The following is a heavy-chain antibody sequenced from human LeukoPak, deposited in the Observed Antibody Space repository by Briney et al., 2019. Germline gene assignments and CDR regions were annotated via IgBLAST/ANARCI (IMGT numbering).Heavy chain of an antibody. V-gene: IGHV4-30-4*01. D-gene: IGHD5-24*01. Sequence: PSQTLSLTCTVSGGSISSGDYYWSWIRQPPGKGLEGIGYIYYSGSTYYNPSLKSRVTISVDTSKNQFSLKLSSVTAADTAVYYCARVRLPDGYNEFGYWGQGTLVTVSS. CDR1: GGSISSGDYY. CDR2: IYYSGST. J-gene: IGHJ4*02. CDR3: ARVRLPDGYNEFGY.